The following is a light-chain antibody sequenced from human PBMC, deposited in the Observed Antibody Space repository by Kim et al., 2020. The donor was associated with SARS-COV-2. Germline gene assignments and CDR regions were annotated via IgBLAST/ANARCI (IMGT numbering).Light chain of an antibody. J-gene: IGKJ4*01. CDR1: QSVSSNY. CDR2: GAS. V-gene: IGKV3-20*01. CDR3: QQYDSSPLT. Sequence: EIVLTQSPGTLSVSPGERATLSCRASQSVSSNYLAWYQQKPGQAPRLLIYGASSRATGIPDRFSGSGSGTDFTLTISRLEPEDFAVYYCQQYDSSPLTFGGGTKV.